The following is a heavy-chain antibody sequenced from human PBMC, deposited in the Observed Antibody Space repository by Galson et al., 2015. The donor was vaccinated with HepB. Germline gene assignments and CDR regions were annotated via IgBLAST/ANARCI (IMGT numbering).Heavy chain of an antibody. V-gene: IGHV3-23*01. D-gene: IGHD6-19*01. J-gene: IGHJ2*01. CDR1: GFTFSSYA. Sequence: SLRLSCAASGFTFSSYAMSWVRQAPGKGLEWVSAISGSGGSTYYADSVKGRFTISRDNSKNTLYLQMNSLRAEDTAVYYCAKGGFGVGPRGSIAVAALGYFDLWGRGTLVTVSS. CDR3: AKGGFGVGPRGSIAVAALGYFDL. CDR2: ISGSGGST.